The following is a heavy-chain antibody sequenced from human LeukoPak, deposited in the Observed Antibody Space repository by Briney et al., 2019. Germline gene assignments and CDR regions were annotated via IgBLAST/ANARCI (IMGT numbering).Heavy chain of an antibody. V-gene: IGHV4-59*01. CDR1: GGSMSSYY. J-gene: IGHJ5*02. Sequence: SETLSLTCTVSGGSMSSYYWNWVRQPPGKGLEWIGNIYSSGGTDYNPSLKSRVTISLDTSKFQFSLRLNSVTAADTAVYYCARADPNASGYFYRFNWFDPWGQGTLVTVSS. CDR2: IYSSGGT. D-gene: IGHD3-10*01. CDR3: ARADPNASGYFYRFNWFDP.